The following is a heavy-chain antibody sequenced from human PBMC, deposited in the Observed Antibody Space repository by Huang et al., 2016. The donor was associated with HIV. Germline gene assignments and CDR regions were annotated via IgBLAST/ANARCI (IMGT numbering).Heavy chain of an antibody. CDR3: ARGGGIQLWLLGYYYMDV. V-gene: IGHV1-18*01. D-gene: IGHD5-18*01. Sequence: QVQLVQSGAEVKKPGASVKVSCKASGYTFSSFGISWVRQAPGQGLEWVGWISVYNGNTKCAQKSQGRLTMTTDTSTSTAYMELRSLRSDDTAVYYCARGGGIQLWLLGYYYMDVWGNGTTVTVSS. CDR1: GYTFSSFG. CDR2: ISVYNGNT. J-gene: IGHJ6*03.